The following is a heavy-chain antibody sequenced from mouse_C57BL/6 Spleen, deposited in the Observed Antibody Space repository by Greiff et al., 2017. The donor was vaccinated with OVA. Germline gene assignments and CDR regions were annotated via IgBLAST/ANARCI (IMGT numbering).Heavy chain of an antibody. Sequence: VQLQQSGAELVMPGASVKLSCKASGYTFTSYWMHWVKQRPGQGLEWIGEIDPSDSYTNYNQKFKGKSTLTVDKSSSTAYMQLSSLTSEDSAVYYCARLRSFMDYWGQGTSVTVSS. V-gene: IGHV1-69*01. CDR1: GYTFTSYW. CDR2: IDPSDSYT. D-gene: IGHD1-1*01. J-gene: IGHJ4*01. CDR3: ARLRSFMDY.